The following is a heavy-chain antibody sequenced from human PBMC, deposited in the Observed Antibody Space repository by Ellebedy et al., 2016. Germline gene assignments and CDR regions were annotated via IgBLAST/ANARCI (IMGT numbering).Heavy chain of an antibody. V-gene: IGHV3-11*03. J-gene: IGHJ4*02. Sequence: GGSLRLSXAASGFTFSDDYMSWIRQAPGKGLEWVSYISSSSHYTNYADSVKGRFTISRDNAKNSLYLQMNSLRAEDTAVYYCARLSLKYCSSTSCFDFFDYWGQGTLVTVSS. CDR1: GFTFSDDY. CDR3: ARLSLKYCSSTSCFDFFDY. D-gene: IGHD2-2*01. CDR2: ISSSSHYT.